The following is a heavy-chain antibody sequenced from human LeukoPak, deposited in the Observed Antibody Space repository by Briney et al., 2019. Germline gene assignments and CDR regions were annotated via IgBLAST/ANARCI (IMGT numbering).Heavy chain of an antibody. Sequence: SGGSLRLSCAASGFTVSSNYMSWVRQAPGKGLEWVSVFYSGGSTYYADSVKGRFTISRDNSKNTLYLQMNSLRAEDTAVYYCAKTPVTVTTVTLDYWGQGTLVTVSS. J-gene: IGHJ4*02. CDR2: FYSGGST. V-gene: IGHV3-66*01. D-gene: IGHD4-11*01. CDR3: AKTPVTVTTVTLDY. CDR1: GFTVSSNY.